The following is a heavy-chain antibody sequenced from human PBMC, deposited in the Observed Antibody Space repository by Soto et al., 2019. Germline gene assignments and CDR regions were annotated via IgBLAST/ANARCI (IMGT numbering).Heavy chain of an antibody. D-gene: IGHD3-10*01. J-gene: IGHJ5*02. V-gene: IGHV1-18*01. CDR3: ARDLLGGSGSYYIGWFDP. CDR2: ISAYNGNT. CDR1: GYTFTSYG. Sequence: QVQLVQSGAEVKKPGASVKVSCKASGYTFTSYGISWVRQAPGQGLEWMGWISAYNGNTNYAQKLQGRVTMTTNTSTSTAYMELRSLRSDDTAVYYCARDLLGGSGSYYIGWFDPWGQGTLVTVSS.